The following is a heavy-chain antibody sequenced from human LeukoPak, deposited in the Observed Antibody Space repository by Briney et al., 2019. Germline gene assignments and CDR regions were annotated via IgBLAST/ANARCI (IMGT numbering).Heavy chain of an antibody. CDR1: GGSISGYY. D-gene: IGHD6-6*01. CDR2: IYTSGST. Sequence: SETLSLTCTVSGGSISGYYWSWIRQPAGKGLEWIGRIYTSGSTKYNPSLKSRVTMSVDTSKNQFSLRVNSVTAADTAVYFCARRSSSWNAFDIWGRGTMVTVSS. V-gene: IGHV4-4*07. CDR3: ARRSSSWNAFDI. J-gene: IGHJ3*02.